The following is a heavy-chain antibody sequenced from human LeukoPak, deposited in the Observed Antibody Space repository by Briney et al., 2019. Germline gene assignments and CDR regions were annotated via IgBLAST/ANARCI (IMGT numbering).Heavy chain of an antibody. J-gene: IGHJ5*02. V-gene: IGHV1-2*02. CDR1: GYTFTGYY. CDR3: ARDLFRGANWFDP. CDR2: INPNSGGT. Sequence: GASVKVSCKASGYTFTGYYIHWVRQAPGQGLEWMGWINPNSGGTNYAQKFQGRVTMTSDTSISTAYMELSRLRSDDTAVYYCARDLFRGANWFDPWGQGTLVTVSS. D-gene: IGHD3-10*01.